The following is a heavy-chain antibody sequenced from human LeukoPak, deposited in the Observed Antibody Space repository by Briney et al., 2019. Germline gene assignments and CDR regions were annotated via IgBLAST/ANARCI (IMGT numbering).Heavy chain of an antibody. D-gene: IGHD3-10*01. CDR1: EFIFSTYA. J-gene: IGHJ4*02. Sequence: GGSLRLSCAASEFIFSTYAMSWVRQAPGKGLEWVSGISGSGDDTYYADSVKGRFTISRDNSKNTLYLEMNSVRVDDTAVYHCAKAFGSGSGTYDYWGQGTLVTVSS. CDR2: ISGSGDDT. CDR3: AKAFGSGSGTYDY. V-gene: IGHV3-23*01.